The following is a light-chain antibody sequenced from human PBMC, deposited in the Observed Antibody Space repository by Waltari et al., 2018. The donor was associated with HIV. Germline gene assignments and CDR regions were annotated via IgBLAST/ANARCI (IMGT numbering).Light chain of an antibody. V-gene: IGKV3D-15*01. Sequence: EIVMTQSPATLSVSPGERVTLSCRASPSISSKLAWYQQRPGQAPRILIYGASTRATDIPAMFSGSGSGTEFTLTISSLQAEDFAVYYCHQYGDWPPWTFGQGTKGEIK. J-gene: IGKJ1*01. CDR2: GAS. CDR1: PSISSK. CDR3: HQYGDWPPWT.